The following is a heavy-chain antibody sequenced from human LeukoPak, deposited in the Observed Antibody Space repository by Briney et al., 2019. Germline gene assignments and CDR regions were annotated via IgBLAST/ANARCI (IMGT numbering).Heavy chain of an antibody. D-gene: IGHD4-17*01. V-gene: IGHV3-23*01. CDR2: ISGSGGST. J-gene: IGHJ5*01. Sequence: HPGGSLRLSCAASGFSFSNYAMSWVRQAPGKGLEWVSGISGSGGSTYYADSVKGRFTISRDNSKNTLYLQMNSLRAEDTAVYYCGKCTTRNSHYPIDSWGQGTLVTVSS. CDR1: GFSFSNYA. CDR3: GKCTTRNSHYPIDS.